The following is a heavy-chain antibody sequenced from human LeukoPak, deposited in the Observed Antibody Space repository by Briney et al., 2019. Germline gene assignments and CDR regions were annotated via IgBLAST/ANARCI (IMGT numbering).Heavy chain of an antibody. D-gene: IGHD4-23*01. Sequence: SETLSLTCTVSGSSISTYYWNWIRQPPGKGLEWIGYIYSSGSTNYNPSLKSRVTISIDTSRSQFSLKLNSVTAADTAVYFCARAWLGYGGNAYWYFDLWGRGNLVTVSS. CDR3: ARAWLGYGGNAYWYFDL. V-gene: IGHV4-59*01. J-gene: IGHJ2*01. CDR1: GSSISTYY. CDR2: IYSSGST.